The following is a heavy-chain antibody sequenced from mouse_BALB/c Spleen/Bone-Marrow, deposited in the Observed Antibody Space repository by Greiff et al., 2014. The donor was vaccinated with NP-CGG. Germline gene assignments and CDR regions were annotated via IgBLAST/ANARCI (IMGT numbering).Heavy chain of an antibody. J-gene: IGHJ2*01. Sequence: QVQLKQSGAELVRPGASVKLSCKASGYTFTGYWMNWVKQRPGQGLEWIGMIDPSGSETHYNEMFKDKATLTVDKSSSTVYMQFSGLTSEDSAVYYCVRKYGKGGDYWGQGTTLTVSS. CDR1: GYTFTGYW. CDR2: IDPSGSET. V-gene: IGHV1-61*01. D-gene: IGHD2-10*02. CDR3: VRKYGKGGDY.